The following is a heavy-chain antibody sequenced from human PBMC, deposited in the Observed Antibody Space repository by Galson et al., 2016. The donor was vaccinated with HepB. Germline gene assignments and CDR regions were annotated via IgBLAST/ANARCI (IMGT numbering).Heavy chain of an antibody. CDR3: AKAVGVISNTHFDY. CDR2: ISGSGGFT. CDR1: GFTFSIYA. J-gene: IGHJ4*02. Sequence: SLRLSCAASGFTFSIYAMNWVRQAPGKGLEWVSGISGSGGFTSYADSVKGRFTISRDNSKNTLYLQMNSPRAEDTAVYYCAKAVGVISNTHFDYWGQGTLVTVSS. V-gene: IGHV3-23*01. D-gene: IGHD3-16*02.